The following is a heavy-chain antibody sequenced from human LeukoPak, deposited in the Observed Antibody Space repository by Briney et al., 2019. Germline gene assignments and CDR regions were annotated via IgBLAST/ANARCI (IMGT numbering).Heavy chain of an antibody. V-gene: IGHV1-69*04. CDR3: AKVGMTATTNWFDP. CDR2: IIPILGIA. Sequence: SVKVSCKASGGTFSNYAISWVRQAPGQGLEWVGRIIPILGIADYAQKFQGRVTITADKSTSTAYMELSSLRSEDTAVYYCAKVGMTATTNWFDPWGQGTLVTVSS. J-gene: IGHJ5*02. CDR1: GGTFSNYA. D-gene: IGHD2-21*02.